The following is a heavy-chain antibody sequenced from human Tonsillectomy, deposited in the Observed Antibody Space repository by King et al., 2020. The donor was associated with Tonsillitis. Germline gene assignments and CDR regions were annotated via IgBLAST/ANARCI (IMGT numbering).Heavy chain of an antibody. J-gene: IGHJ6*02. CDR2: IKQDGSEK. V-gene: IGHV3-7*03. CDR3: ARGGGLWWGMVV. CDR1: GFTFNNYW. Sequence: DVQLVESGGGSVQPGGSLRLSCAASGFTFNNYWMNWVRQAPGKGLEWAANIKQDGSEKHYVDSVKGRFTISRDNAKNSLYLQMNSLRAEDTAVYYCARGGGLWWGMVVWGQGTTVTVSS. D-gene: IGHD2-21*01.